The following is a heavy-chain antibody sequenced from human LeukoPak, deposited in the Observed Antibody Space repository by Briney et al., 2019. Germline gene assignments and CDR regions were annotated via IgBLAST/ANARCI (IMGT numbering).Heavy chain of an antibody. V-gene: IGHV3-33*08. CDR3: ARASGPFDY. Sequence: GGSLRLSCAASGFTFSSYAMTWARQAPGKGLEWVAVIWSDGSNKYYADSVKGRFTISRDNSKNTLYLQMNSLRDEDTAFYYCARASGPFDYWGQGTLVTVSS. J-gene: IGHJ4*02. CDR1: GFTFSSYA. D-gene: IGHD3-10*01. CDR2: IWSDGSNK.